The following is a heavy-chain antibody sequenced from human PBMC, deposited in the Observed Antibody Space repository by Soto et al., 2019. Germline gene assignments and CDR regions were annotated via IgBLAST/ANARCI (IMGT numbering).Heavy chain of an antibody. Sequence: ASVKVSCKASGYNFVKYGITWVRQAPGQGLEWLGWISPYNGNTKYAQKIQGRVIMTTDTSTTTAYLELLSLTSDDTAVYYFALDAWGQGTTVTVSS. CDR1: GYNFVKYG. J-gene: IGHJ6*02. CDR3: ALDA. V-gene: IGHV1-18*01. CDR2: ISPYNGNT.